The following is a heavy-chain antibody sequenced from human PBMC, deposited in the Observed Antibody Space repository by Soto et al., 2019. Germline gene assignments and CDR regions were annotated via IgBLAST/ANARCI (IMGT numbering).Heavy chain of an antibody. J-gene: IGHJ6*02. CDR3: ARRQSGTTFYYYGMDV. CDR1: GFTFSSSW. V-gene: IGHV3-7*03. D-gene: IGHD1-1*01. Sequence: PGGSLRLSCAASGFTFSSSWMSWVRQAPGKGLEWVANIKQDGSDKYYVVSVKGRFTISRDNARNSLLLQMNSLRAEDTAVYYCARRQSGTTFYYYGMDVWGHGTTVTVSS. CDR2: IKQDGSDK.